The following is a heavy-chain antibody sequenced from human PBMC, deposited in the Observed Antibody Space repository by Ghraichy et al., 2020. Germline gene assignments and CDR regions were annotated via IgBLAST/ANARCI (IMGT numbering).Heavy chain of an antibody. Sequence: GGSLRLSCAASGFTFDDYAMHWVRQAPGKGLEWVSGISWNSGSIGYADSVKGRFTISRDNAKNSLYLQMNSLSAEDTALYYCAKDTLGYSSSSGLIGDGYYYYYGMDVWGQGTTVTVSS. CDR3: AKDTLGYSSSSGLIGDGYYYYYGMDV. CDR1: GFTFDDYA. J-gene: IGHJ6*02. CDR2: ISWNSGSI. V-gene: IGHV3-9*01. D-gene: IGHD6-6*01.